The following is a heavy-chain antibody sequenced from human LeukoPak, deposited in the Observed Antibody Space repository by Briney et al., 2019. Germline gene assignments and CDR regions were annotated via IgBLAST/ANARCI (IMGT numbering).Heavy chain of an antibody. CDR1: GYSFTSYW. Sequence: GESLKISWKTSGYSFTSYWVALVRQMPGKGLEWMGMIYPGESDTRYGSSFQGQVTISADKSISTAYLQWSSLEASDTAIYYCARGGVDNRFLDYWGQGSLVTLSS. J-gene: IGHJ4*02. D-gene: IGHD1-14*01. CDR3: ARGGVDNRFLDY. CDR2: IYPGESDT. V-gene: IGHV5-51*01.